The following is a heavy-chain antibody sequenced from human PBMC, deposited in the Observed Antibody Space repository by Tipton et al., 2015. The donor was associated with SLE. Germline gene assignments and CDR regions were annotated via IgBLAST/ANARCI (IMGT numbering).Heavy chain of an antibody. V-gene: IGHV4-39*01. CDR1: GGSISSSSYY. CDR2: ISYRGNT. Sequence: TLSLTCTVSGGSISSSSYYWGWIRQPPGKGLEWIASISYRGNTCYNPSLQSRVAISVDTSKNQFSLNLTSVTSADTAVFYCARRPAPKIYIDVWGQGTTVTVSS. J-gene: IGHJ6*02. CDR3: ARRPAPKIYIDV. D-gene: IGHD2-2*01.